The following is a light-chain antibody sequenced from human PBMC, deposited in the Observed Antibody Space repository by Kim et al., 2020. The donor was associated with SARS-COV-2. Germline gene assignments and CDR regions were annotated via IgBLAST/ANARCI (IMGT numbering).Light chain of an antibody. CDR3: QKYNSAPRT. CDR1: QGISNY. Sequence: DIQMTQSPSSLSASVGDRVTITCRASQGISNYLAWYQQKPGKVPKLLIYAASTLQSGVPSRFSGSGSGTDFTLTISSLQPGDVATYYCQKYNSAPRTFCQRTKVDIK. CDR2: AAS. J-gene: IGKJ1*01. V-gene: IGKV1-27*01.